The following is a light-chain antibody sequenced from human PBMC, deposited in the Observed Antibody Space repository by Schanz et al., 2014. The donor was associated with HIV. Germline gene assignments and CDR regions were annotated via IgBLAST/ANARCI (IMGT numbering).Light chain of an antibody. J-gene: IGKJ3*01. V-gene: IGKV3-20*01. CDR1: QPISTY. Sequence: EIVVTQSPGTLSLSPGERATLSCRASQPISTYLAWYQQKPGQAPTLLIYDASSRAAGIPDRFSGSGSGTDFTLTISRLEPEDFAMYYCHHYGGSFGPGTKVD. CDR3: HHYGGS. CDR2: DAS.